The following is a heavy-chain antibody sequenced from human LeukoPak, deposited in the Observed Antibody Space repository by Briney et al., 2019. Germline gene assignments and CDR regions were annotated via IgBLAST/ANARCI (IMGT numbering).Heavy chain of an antibody. V-gene: IGHV3-21*01. CDR1: GFTFSSYS. J-gene: IGHJ3*02. CDR2: ISSGSSTI. Sequence: GGSLRLSCEASGFTFSSYSMSWVRQAPGKGLERVAVISSGSSTIYYADSVKGRFTISRDNTKKTLWLQMNSLRADDTAVFYCARSEVGNAFDMWGQGTMVSVSS. CDR3: ARSEVGNAFDM. D-gene: IGHD1-26*01.